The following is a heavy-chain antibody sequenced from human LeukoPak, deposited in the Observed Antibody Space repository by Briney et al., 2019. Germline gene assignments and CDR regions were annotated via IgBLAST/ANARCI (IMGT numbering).Heavy chain of an antibody. CDR3: AKVRYSSGWYDY. D-gene: IGHD6-19*01. J-gene: IGHJ4*02. V-gene: IGHV3-23*01. CDR2: ISGSGGST. CDR1: GFTFSSYG. Sequence: PGGTLRLSCAASGFTFSSYGMSWVRQAPGKGLEWVSAISGSGGSTYYADSVKGRFTISRDNSKNTLYLQMNSLRAEDTAVYYCAKVRYSSGWYDYWGQGTLVTVSS.